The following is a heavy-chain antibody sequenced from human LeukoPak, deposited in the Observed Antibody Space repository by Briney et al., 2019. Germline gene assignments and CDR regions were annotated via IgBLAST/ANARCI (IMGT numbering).Heavy chain of an antibody. Sequence: SVKVSCKASGGTFSSYAISWVRQAPGQGLEWMGGIIPIFGTANYAQKFQGRVTITADESTSTAYVELSSLRSEDTAVYYCASLPPPDIVVVPAAIGWGQGTLVTVSS. CDR2: IIPIFGTA. CDR1: GGTFSSYA. D-gene: IGHD2-2*02. CDR3: ASLPPPDIVVVPAAIG. J-gene: IGHJ4*02. V-gene: IGHV1-69*01.